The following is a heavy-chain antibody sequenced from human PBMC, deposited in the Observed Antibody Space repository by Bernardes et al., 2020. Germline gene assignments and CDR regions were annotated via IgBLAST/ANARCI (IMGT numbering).Heavy chain of an antibody. CDR1: GFTFSSYW. D-gene: IGHD2-2*02. V-gene: IGHV3-74*01. J-gene: IGHJ6*02. CDR3: ARAKSVVVPAAIRPSGYGMDV. Sequence: GGSLRLSCAASGFTFSSYWMHWVRQAPGKGLVWVSRINSDGSSTSYADSVKGRFTISRDNAKNTLYLQMNSLRAEDTAVYYCARAKSVVVPAAIRPSGYGMDVWGQGTTVTVSS. CDR2: INSDGSST.